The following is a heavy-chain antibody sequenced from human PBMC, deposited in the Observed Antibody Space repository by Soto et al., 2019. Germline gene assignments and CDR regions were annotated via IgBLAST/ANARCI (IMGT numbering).Heavy chain of an antibody. D-gene: IGHD1-26*01. V-gene: IGHV3-23*01. CDR2: LSNTGRRT. J-gene: IGHJ4*02. CDR1: VFPFGANA. Sequence: GGSLRLSCVVSVFPFGANAMSWVRQAPGKGLEWVSGLSNTGRRTSYADSVKGRFNISRDNSENTVYLQMNSLRVEDTAVYYCATEMGATQGPFDNWGQGALVTVSS. CDR3: ATEMGATQGPFDN.